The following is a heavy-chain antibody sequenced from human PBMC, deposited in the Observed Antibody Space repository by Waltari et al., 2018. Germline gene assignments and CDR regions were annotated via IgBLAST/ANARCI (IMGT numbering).Heavy chain of an antibody. V-gene: IGHV3-21*01. J-gene: IGHJ5*02. D-gene: IGHD2-15*01. CDR2: INSNSYI. CDR3: AREGGYCSGGSCRWFDP. CDR1: GFTFSSYA. Sequence: EVQLVESGGGLVKPGGSLRLSCAASGFTFSSYAMNWVRQAPGKGLEWVSSINSNSYIYYADSVKGRFIISRDNAKNSLYLQMNSLRAEDTAVYYCAREGGYCSGGSCRWFDPWGQGTLVTVSS.